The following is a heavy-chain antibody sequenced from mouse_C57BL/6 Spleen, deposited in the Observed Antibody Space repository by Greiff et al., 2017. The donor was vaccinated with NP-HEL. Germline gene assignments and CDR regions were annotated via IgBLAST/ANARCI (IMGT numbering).Heavy chain of an antibody. CDR3: ARYRNSDYYAMDY. D-gene: IGHD2-5*01. V-gene: IGHV1-82*01. CDR1: GYAFSSSW. Sequence: QVQLQQSGPELVKPGASVKISCKASGYAFSSSWMNWVKQRPGKGLEWIGRIYPGDGDTNYNGKFKGKATLTADKSSSTAYMQLSSLTSEDSAVYFCARYRNSDYYAMDYWGQGTSVTVSS. J-gene: IGHJ4*01. CDR2: IYPGDGDT.